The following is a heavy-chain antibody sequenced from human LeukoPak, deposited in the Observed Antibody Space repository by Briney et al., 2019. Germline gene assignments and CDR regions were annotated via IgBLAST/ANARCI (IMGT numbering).Heavy chain of an antibody. CDR1: GSSLTELS. CDR3: AEGRPYSLLAY. V-gene: IGHV1-24*01. J-gene: IGHJ4*02. D-gene: IGHD5-18*01. CDR2: FDVIDAKT. Sequence: GASVKVSCTVSGSSLTELSLYWVRQAPGKGLEWMGGFDVIDAKTFYAQKFQGRVTMTEAPSTDTAYMELSSLRSDDTAFYSCAEGRPYSLLAYWGQGTLLTVSS.